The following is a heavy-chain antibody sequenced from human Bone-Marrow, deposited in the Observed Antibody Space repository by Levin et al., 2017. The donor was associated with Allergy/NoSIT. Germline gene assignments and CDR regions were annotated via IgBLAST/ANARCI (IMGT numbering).Heavy chain of an antibody. Sequence: SETLSLTCTVSGGSISSGGYYWSWIRQHPGKGLEWIGYIYYSGSTYYNPSLKSRVTISVDTSKNQFSLKLSSVTAADTAVYYCARVAELTYYDFWSGSNYYYYYYMDVWGKGTTVTVSS. D-gene: IGHD3-3*01. CDR1: GGSISSGGYY. J-gene: IGHJ6*03. CDR3: ARVAELTYYDFWSGSNYYYYYYMDV. CDR2: IYYSGST. V-gene: IGHV4-31*03.